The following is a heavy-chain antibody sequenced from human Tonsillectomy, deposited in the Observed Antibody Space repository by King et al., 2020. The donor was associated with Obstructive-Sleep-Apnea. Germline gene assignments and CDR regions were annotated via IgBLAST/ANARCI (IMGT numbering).Heavy chain of an antibody. CDR2: IYYSGST. Sequence: QLQESGPGLVKPSQTLSLTCIVSGGSISSGDYYWSWIRQHPGKGLEWIGYIYYSGSTNYNPSLKSRLTISVDTSKNQFSLKLSSVTAADTAVYYCARAPMVRGIIRWFDPWGQGTLVTVSS. D-gene: IGHD3-10*01. CDR3: ARAPMVRGIIRWFDP. V-gene: IGHV4-31*03. CDR1: GGSISSGDYY. J-gene: IGHJ5*02.